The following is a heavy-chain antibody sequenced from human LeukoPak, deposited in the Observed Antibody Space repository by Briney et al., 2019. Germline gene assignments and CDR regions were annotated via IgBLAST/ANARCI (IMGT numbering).Heavy chain of an antibody. J-gene: IGHJ3*02. CDR3: AKDRTIFGVVITDGGAFDI. D-gene: IGHD3-3*01. CDR2: ISWNSGSI. V-gene: IGHV3-20*04. CDR1: GFTFDDYG. Sequence: RTGGSLRLSCAASGFTFDDYGMSWVRQAPGKGLEWVSGISWNSGSIGYADSVKGRFTISRDNAKNSLYLQMNSLRAENTALYYCAKDRTIFGVVITDGGAFDIWGQGTMVTVSS.